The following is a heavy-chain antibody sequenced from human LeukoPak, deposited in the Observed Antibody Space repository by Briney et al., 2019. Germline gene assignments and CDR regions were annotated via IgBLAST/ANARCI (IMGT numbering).Heavy chain of an antibody. V-gene: IGHV6-1*01. D-gene: IGHD6-13*01. Sequence: SQTLSLTCAISGDSVYSNSAAWNWVRQSPSRGLEWLGRTYYRSSWSNDYAVSVKSRIRISPDTSKNQFSLQLNSVTPEDTAVYYCARAHKYSSSWCHGMDVWGQGTTVTVSS. CDR3: ARAHKYSSSWCHGMDV. CDR1: GDSVYSNSAA. J-gene: IGHJ6*02. CDR2: TYYRSSWSN.